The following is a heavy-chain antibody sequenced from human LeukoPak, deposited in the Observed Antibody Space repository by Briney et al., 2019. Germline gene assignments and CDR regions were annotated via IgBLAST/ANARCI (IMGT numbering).Heavy chain of an antibody. CDR1: GYTFSSYA. D-gene: IGHD6-19*01. J-gene: IGHJ6*04. V-gene: IGHV1-3*01. CDR3: ASGQYSSGWYLGNYYYGMDV. Sequence: ASVKVSCKASGYTFSSYAMHWVRQAPGQRLEWMGWINAGSGNTKCSLKFQGRVTITRDTSASTAYMELSSLRAEDTAVYYCASGQYSSGWYLGNYYYGMDVWGKGTTVTVSS. CDR2: INAGSGNT.